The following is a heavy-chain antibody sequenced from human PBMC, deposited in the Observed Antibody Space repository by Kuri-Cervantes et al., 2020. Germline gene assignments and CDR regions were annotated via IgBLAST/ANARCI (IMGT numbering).Heavy chain of an antibody. CDR2: INSDGSST. J-gene: IGHJ4*02. CDR3: MRESSATKGY. Sequence: GESLKISCAASGFTFSSYWMHWVRQAPGKGLVWVSRINSDGSSTSYADSVKGRFTISRDNAKSSMYLQLDSLRDEDTGVYYCMRESSATKGYWGQGTLVTVSS. V-gene: IGHV3-74*01. D-gene: IGHD1-1*01. CDR1: GFTFSSYW.